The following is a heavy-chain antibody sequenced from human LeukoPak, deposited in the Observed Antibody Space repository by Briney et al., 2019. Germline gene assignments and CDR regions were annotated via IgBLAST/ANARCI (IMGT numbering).Heavy chain of an antibody. CDR1: GFTFSTYW. D-gene: IGHD6-13*01. Sequence: GGSLRLSCAASGFTFSTYWMSWVRQAPGKGLEWVANIQQEGSEKYYVDSVKGRFTISRDNAKNSLYLQMNSLRAKDTAVYYCARVYNSSWLNWGQGTLVTISS. CDR3: ARVYNSSWLN. CDR2: IQQEGSEK. V-gene: IGHV3-7*03. J-gene: IGHJ4*02.